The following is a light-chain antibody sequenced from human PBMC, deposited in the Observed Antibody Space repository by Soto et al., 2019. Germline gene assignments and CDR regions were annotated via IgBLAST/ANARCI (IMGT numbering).Light chain of an antibody. CDR3: QQLNSYPYT. J-gene: IGKJ2*01. CDR1: QGISSL. CDR2: GVS. V-gene: IGKV1-9*01. Sequence: DIQLTQSPPFLSASVGDRVTLTCRASQGISSLLAWYQQKPGKAPKLLIYGVSTLQSGVPSRFNGSGSGTDFSLTIINLQPEDFATYHCQQLNSYPYTFGQGTKVEIK.